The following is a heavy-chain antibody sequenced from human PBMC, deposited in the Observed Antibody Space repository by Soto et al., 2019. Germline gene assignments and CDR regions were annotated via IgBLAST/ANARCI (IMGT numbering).Heavy chain of an antibody. J-gene: IGHJ6*02. Sequence: QVQLVESGGGVVQPGKSLRLSCAASRFTFSSYAMDWVRQAPGKGLEWVAVISHDGSEKYYGDSVKGRFTISRDNPKNTVYLQMNSRRPEDTAVYYCARAAAYFSRYYYAMDVWGQGIAVTVSS. CDR2: ISHDGSEK. CDR3: ARAAAYFSRYYYAMDV. D-gene: IGHD6-13*01. CDR1: RFTFSSYA. V-gene: IGHV3-30-3*01.